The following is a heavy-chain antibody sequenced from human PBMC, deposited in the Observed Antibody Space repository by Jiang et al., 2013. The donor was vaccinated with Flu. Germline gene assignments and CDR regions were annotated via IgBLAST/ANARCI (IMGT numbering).Heavy chain of an antibody. V-gene: IGHV7-4-1*02. CDR1: GYTFTSYA. D-gene: IGHD3-9*01. CDR2: INTNTGNP. Sequence: QSGSELKKPGASVKVSCKASGYTFTSYAMNWVRQAPGQGLEWMGWINTNTGNPTYAQGFTGRFVFSLDTSVSTAYLQISSLKAEDTAVYYCARALLHYDILTGYHYYYYYGMDVWGQGTTVTVSS. J-gene: IGHJ6*02. CDR3: ARALLHYDILTGYHYYYYYGMDV.